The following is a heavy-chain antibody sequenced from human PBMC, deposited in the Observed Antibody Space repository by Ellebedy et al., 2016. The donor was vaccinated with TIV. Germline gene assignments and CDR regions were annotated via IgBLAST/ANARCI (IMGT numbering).Heavy chain of an antibody. J-gene: IGHJ4*02. CDR3: ARRGPSGYIDY. Sequence: GGSLRLXXKGSGYSFATYLIGWVRQMPGKGLEWMGTIYPGDSDTTYSPSFQGQVTISADTSISTAYLQWRSLKASDTAMYYCARRGPSGYIDYWGQGTLVTVSS. V-gene: IGHV5-51*01. CDR1: GYSFATYL. CDR2: IYPGDSDT. D-gene: IGHD1-26*01.